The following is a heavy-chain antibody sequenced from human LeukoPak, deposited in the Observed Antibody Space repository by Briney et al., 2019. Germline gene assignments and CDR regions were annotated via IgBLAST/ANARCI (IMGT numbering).Heavy chain of an antibody. Sequence: SETLSLTCTVSGASISNEFWSWIRQPPGKGLEYIGYTSYSWSINYNRSIESRANISVVTSKNQISLNLKFVTAAEPAVYCCARARRDAYNNAVWSKSPSYCFDYWGQGTLVRVSS. J-gene: IGHJ4*02. D-gene: IGHD5-24*01. CDR1: GASISNEF. V-gene: IGHV4-59*08. CDR2: TSYSWSI. CDR3: ARARRDAYNNAVWSKSPSYCFDY.